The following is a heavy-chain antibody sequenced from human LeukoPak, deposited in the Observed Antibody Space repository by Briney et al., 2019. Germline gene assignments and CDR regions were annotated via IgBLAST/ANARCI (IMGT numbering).Heavy chain of an antibody. Sequence: GASVKVSCKASGYPFTDYYVQWVRQAPGQGLEWMGWISAYNGNTNYAQKLQGRVTMTTDTSTSTAYMELRSLRSDDTAVYYCARDSYYDILTGYSKPLDVWGQGTTVTVSS. V-gene: IGHV1-18*04. CDR1: GYPFTDYY. D-gene: IGHD3-9*01. CDR2: ISAYNGNT. CDR3: ARDSYYDILTGYSKPLDV. J-gene: IGHJ6*02.